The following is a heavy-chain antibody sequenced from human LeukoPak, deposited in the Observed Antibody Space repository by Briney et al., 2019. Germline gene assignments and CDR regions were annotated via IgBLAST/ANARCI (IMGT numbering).Heavy chain of an antibody. V-gene: IGHV3-21*01. D-gene: IGHD6-19*01. CDR2: ISSSSSYI. CDR3: ARYRSSGWYKYYFDY. Sequence: GGSLRLSCAASGFTFSSYSMNWVRQAPGKGLEWVSSISSSSSYIYYADSVKGRFTISRDNAKNSLYLQMNSLRAEDTAVYYCARYRSSGWYKYYFDYWGQGTLVTVSS. J-gene: IGHJ4*02. CDR1: GFTFSSYS.